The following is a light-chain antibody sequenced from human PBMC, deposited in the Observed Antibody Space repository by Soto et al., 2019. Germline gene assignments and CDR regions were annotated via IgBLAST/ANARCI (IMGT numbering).Light chain of an antibody. CDR1: SSDVGSYNY. CDR3: SSCTTSSALHV. V-gene: IGLV2-14*03. CDR2: DVS. J-gene: IGLJ1*01. Sequence: SALTQPASLSGSPGQSITISCTGNSSDVGSYNYVSWYQQHPGKAPKLIIYDVSNRPSGVSDRFSGSKSGNTASLTISGLQTEDEADYYCSSCTTSSALHVFGTGTKVTVL.